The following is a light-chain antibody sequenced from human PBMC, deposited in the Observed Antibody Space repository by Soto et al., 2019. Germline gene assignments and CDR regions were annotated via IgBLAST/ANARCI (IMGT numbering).Light chain of an antibody. J-gene: IGLJ2*01. Sequence: QSALTLPASVSGSPGQSITISCTGTSSDVGGYNYVSWYQQHPGKAPKLMIYDVSNRPSGVSNRLSGSKSGNTASLTISGLQAEDEADDYCSSYSSSSTLVFGGGTKITVL. CDR1: SSDVGGYNY. V-gene: IGLV2-14*01. CDR3: SSYSSSSTLV. CDR2: DVS.